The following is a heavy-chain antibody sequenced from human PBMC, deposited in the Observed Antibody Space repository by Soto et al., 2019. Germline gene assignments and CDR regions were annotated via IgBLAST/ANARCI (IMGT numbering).Heavy chain of an antibody. Sequence: SETLSLTCTVSGGSISSSTNYWGWIRQPPGKGLEWIGTISYSGSTYYNPSLNGRVIISVDTSKNQFSLKLSSLTAADTAVYYCTRRYCFGSGKYGVDVWGQGIMVTVS. V-gene: IGHV4-39*01. CDR2: ISYSGST. D-gene: IGHD3-10*01. CDR3: TRRYCFGSGKYGVDV. J-gene: IGHJ6*02. CDR1: GGSISSSTNY.